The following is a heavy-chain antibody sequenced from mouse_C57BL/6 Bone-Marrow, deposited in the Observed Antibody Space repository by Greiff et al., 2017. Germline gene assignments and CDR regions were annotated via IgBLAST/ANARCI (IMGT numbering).Heavy chain of an antibody. V-gene: IGHV1-69*01. Sequence: QVQLQQPGAELVMPGASVKLSCKASGYTFTSYWMHWVKQRPGQGLEWIGEIDPSDSYTNYNQKFKGKSTLTVDKSSSTAYMQLSSLTSEDSAVYYCARLNIYYDYDGDMDYWGQGTAVTVSS. CDR2: IDPSDSYT. J-gene: IGHJ4*01. CDR3: ARLNIYYDYDGDMDY. CDR1: GYTFTSYW. D-gene: IGHD2-4*01.